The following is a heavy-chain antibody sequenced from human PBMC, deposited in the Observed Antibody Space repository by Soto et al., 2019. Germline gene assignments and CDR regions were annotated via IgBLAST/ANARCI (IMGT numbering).Heavy chain of an antibody. CDR1: GYSFTSYW. V-gene: IGHV5-51*01. J-gene: IGHJ6*02. CDR2: IYPGDSDT. Sequence: GESLKISCKGSGYSFTSYWIGWVRQMPGKGLEWMGIIYPGDSDTRYSPSFQGQVTISADKSISTAYLQWSSLKASDTAMYYCARRGNSSSWAYYYYYGMDVCGQGPTVTVSS. D-gene: IGHD6-6*01. CDR3: ARRGNSSSWAYYYYYGMDV.